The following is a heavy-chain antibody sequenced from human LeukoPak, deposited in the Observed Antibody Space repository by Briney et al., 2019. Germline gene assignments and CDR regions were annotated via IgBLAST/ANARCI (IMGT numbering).Heavy chain of an antibody. V-gene: IGHV4-59*08. J-gene: IGHJ4*02. CDR2: IYDSGTT. D-gene: IGHD2-21*02. CDR1: GASISSYY. CDR3: ARTYCGGDCETDY. Sequence: PSETLSLTCTVSGASISSYYWSWIRQPPGKGLEWIGCIYDSGTTYYNPSLKSRVTISMDTSKNQLSLKLTSVTAADTAVYYCARTYCGGDCETDYWGQGTLVTVSS.